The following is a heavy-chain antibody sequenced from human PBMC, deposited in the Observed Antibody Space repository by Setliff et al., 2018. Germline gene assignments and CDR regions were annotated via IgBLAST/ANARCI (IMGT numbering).Heavy chain of an antibody. CDR2: IYHNGNT. CDR3: ARDRTAYSYGLDV. J-gene: IGHJ6*02. V-gene: IGHV4-59*01. D-gene: IGHD5-18*01. CDR1: GGSISPYF. Sequence: SETLSLTCTVSGGSISPYFWSWIRQPPGKGLEWIGYIYHNGNTNFNPSLKTRVTMSVDPSKNQFALNLGSVTAADTAVYYCARDRTAYSYGLDVWAQGTTVTVSS.